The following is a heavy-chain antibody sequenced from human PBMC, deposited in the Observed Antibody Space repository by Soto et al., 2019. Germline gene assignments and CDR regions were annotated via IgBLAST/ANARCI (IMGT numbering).Heavy chain of an antibody. V-gene: IGHV1-46*01. CDR3: ARFIAARRGYMDV. J-gene: IGHJ6*03. CDR2: INPSGGRS. CDR1: GYTFTNYY. D-gene: IGHD6-6*01. Sequence: ASVKVSCKASGYTFTNYYMHWVRQAPGQGLEWMGIINPSGGRSIYAQKLQGRVTMTTDTSTSTAYMELRSLRSDDTAVYYCARFIAARRGYMDVWGKGTTVTVSS.